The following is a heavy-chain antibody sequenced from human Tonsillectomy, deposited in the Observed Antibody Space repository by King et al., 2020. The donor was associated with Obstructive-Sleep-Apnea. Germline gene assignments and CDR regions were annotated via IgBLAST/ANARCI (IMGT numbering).Heavy chain of an antibody. J-gene: IGHJ6*02. D-gene: IGHD1-26*01. V-gene: IGHV3-15*01. CDR2: IKSRSDGGAI. Sequence: NLVQSGGGLVKPGGSLRLSCVASGFSFSGAWMSGVRQASGKGLEWIGRIKSRSDGGAIEDAAVVKGRFTISRDDSKDTLYLQMNSLKIDDTAVYFCSTGAKRRAMDVWGQGTTVTVSS. CDR3: STGAKRRAMDV. CDR1: GFSFSGAW.